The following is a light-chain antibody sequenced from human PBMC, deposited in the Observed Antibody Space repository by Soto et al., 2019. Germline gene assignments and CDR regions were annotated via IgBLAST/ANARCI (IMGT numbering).Light chain of an antibody. CDR1: QSVSNSY. V-gene: IGKV3-20*01. Sequence: ESVLTQSPGTLSLSPGERATLSCRVSQSVSNSYFAWYQQKPGQAPRLLIYGISSRATGIPDRFSGSGSGTDFTLTISRLEPEDFVVYYCQQYSTLPHTFGQGTNLEVK. CDR3: QQYSTLPHT. J-gene: IGKJ2*01. CDR2: GIS.